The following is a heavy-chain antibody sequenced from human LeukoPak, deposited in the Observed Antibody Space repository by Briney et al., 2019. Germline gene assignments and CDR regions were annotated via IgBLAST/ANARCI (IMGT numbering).Heavy chain of an antibody. CDR3: ARAFIVVVTATPFDY. CDR1: GFTFSSYG. CDR2: ISYDGSNK. Sequence: PGRSLRLSCAASGFTFSSYGMHWVRQAPGKGLEWVAVISYDGSNKYYADSVKGRFTISRDNSKNTLYLQMNSLRAEDTAVYYCARAFIVVVTATPFDYWGQGTLVTVSS. D-gene: IGHD2-21*02. V-gene: IGHV3-30*03. J-gene: IGHJ4*02.